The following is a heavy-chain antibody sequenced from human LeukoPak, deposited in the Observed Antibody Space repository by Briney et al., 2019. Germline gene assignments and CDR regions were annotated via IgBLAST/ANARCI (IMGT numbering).Heavy chain of an antibody. CDR1: GFTFSSYA. D-gene: IGHD2-2*02. CDR2: ISGSGGST. Sequence: GGSLRLSCAASGFTFSSYAMSWVRQAPGKGLEWVSVISGSGGSTYYADSVKGRFTISRDNSKNTLYLQMNSLRAEDTAVYYCAKGGDCSSTSCYTHYYYYGMDVWGQGTTVTVSS. CDR3: AKGGDCSSTSCYTHYYYYGMDV. V-gene: IGHV3-23*01. J-gene: IGHJ6*02.